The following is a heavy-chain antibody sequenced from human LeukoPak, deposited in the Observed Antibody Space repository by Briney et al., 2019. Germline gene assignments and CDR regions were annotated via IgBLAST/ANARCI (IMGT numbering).Heavy chain of an antibody. J-gene: IGHJ5*02. Sequence: PSETLSLTCTVSGGSISSGGYYWSWIRQHPGKGLEWIGYIYYSGSTYYNPSLKSRVTISVDTSKNQFSLKLSSVTAADTAVYYCARAGEDCSGGSCYEFDPWGQGTLVTVSS. CDR2: IYYSGST. D-gene: IGHD2-15*01. V-gene: IGHV4-31*03. CDR3: ARAGEDCSGGSCYEFDP. CDR1: GGSISSGGYY.